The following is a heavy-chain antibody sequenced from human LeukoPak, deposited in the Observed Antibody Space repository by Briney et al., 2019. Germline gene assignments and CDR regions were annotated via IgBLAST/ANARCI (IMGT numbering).Heavy chain of an antibody. D-gene: IGHD3-22*01. V-gene: IGHV4-31*03. CDR3: ARNYYDSSGYYHEALFDY. Sequence: RPSQTLSLTCTVSGGPISSGGYYWSWIRQHPEKGLEWIGYIYYSGSTYYNPSLKSRVTISVDTSKNQFSLKLSSVTAADTAVYYCARNYYDSSGYYHEALFDYWGQGTLVTVSS. CDR2: IYYSGST. CDR1: GGPISSGGYY. J-gene: IGHJ4*02.